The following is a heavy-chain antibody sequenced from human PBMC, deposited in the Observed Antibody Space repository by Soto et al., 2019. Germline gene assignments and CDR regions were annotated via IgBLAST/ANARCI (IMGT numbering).Heavy chain of an antibody. J-gene: IGHJ4*02. CDR2: INHSGST. Sequence: SETLSLTCAVYGGSFSGYYWSWIRQPPGKGLEWIGEINHSGSTNYNPSLKSRVTISVDTSKNQFSLKLSSVTAADTAVYYCARGIVVYTIFGVVTHNFDYWGQGTLVTVSS. CDR1: GGSFSGYY. V-gene: IGHV4-34*01. D-gene: IGHD3-3*01. CDR3: ARGIVVYTIFGVVTHNFDY.